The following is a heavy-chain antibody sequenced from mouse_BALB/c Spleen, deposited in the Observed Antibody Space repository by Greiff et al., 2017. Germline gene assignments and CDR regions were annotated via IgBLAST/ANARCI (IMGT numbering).Heavy chain of an antibody. J-gene: IGHJ3*01. Sequence: QVQLQQSGPGLVQPPQSLSITCTASGFSLTSYGVHWVRQSPGKGLEWLGVIWSGGSTDYNAAFISRLSISKDNSTSQVFFKMSSLQANDTAIYYCARTYGNYGGFAYWGQGTLVTVSA. CDR3: ARTYGNYGGFAY. CDR1: GFSLTSYG. V-gene: IGHV2-2*02. D-gene: IGHD2-1*01. CDR2: IWSGGST.